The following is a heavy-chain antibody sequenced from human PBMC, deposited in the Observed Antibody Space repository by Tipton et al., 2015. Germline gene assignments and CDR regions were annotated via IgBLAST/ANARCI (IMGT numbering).Heavy chain of an antibody. CDR1: GFTFSSYV. CDR2: IWYDGSTK. V-gene: IGHV3-33*01. CDR3: ARDLAMAMVRDYGMDV. D-gene: IGHD3-10*01. J-gene: IGHJ6*02. Sequence: SLRLSCAASGFTFSSYVMRWVRQAPGKGLEWVAVIWYDGSTKYYADSVKGRFTISRDNSKNTLYLQMNSLRAEDTAVYYCARDLAMAMVRDYGMDVWGQGTTVTVSS.